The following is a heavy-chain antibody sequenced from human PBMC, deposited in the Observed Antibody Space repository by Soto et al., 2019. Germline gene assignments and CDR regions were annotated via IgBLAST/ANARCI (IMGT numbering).Heavy chain of an antibody. Sequence: PSDTLSLTCTVSGGSISSSSYYWGWIRQPPGKGLEWIGSIYYSGSTYYNPSLKSRVTISVDTSKNQFSLKLSSVTAADTAVYYCARRGSGSYSDYWGQGTLVTVSS. CDR2: IYYSGST. CDR1: GGSISSSSYY. CDR3: ARRGSGSYSDY. D-gene: IGHD3-10*01. J-gene: IGHJ4*02. V-gene: IGHV4-39*01.